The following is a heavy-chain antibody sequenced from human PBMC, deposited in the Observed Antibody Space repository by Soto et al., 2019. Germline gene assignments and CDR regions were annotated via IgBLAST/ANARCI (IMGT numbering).Heavy chain of an antibody. V-gene: IGHV1-69*06. Sequence: QVQLVQSGAEVKKPGSSVKVSCKASGGTFSSYAISWVRQAPGQGLEWMGGIIPIFGTANYAQKFQGRVTITADKSTSTAYMELSSLRSEDTGVYYCARDIHTPPSYCSGGSCYSSFDYWGQGTLVTVSS. J-gene: IGHJ4*02. CDR1: GGTFSSYA. D-gene: IGHD2-15*01. CDR3: ARDIHTPPSYCSGGSCYSSFDY. CDR2: IIPIFGTA.